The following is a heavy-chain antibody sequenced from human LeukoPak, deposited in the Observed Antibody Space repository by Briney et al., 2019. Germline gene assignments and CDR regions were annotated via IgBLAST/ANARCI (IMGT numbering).Heavy chain of an antibody. CDR1: GFTFSDYY. CDR3: ARELYSSGWGSYFDY. J-gene: IGHJ4*02. V-gene: IGHV3-11*01. CDR2: ISSSGSTI. Sequence: SGGSLRLSCAASGFTFSDYYMSWIRQAPGKGLEWVSYISSSGSTIYYADSAKGRFTISRDNAKNSLYLQMNSLRAEDTAVYYCARELYSSGWGSYFDYWGQGTPVTVSS. D-gene: IGHD6-19*01.